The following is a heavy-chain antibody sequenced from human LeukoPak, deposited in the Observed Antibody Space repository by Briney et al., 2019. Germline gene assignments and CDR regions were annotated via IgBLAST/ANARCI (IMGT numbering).Heavy chain of an antibody. Sequence: ASVKVSCKASGYTFTSYDINWVRQATGQGLEWMGWMNPNSGNTGYAQKFQGRVTITRNTSISTAYMELSSLRSDDTAVYYCARVPERLTTVTTRGVEDYWGQGTLVTVSS. CDR2: MNPNSGNT. D-gene: IGHD4-17*01. V-gene: IGHV1-8*03. CDR1: GYTFTSYD. J-gene: IGHJ4*02. CDR3: ARVPERLTTVTTRGVEDY.